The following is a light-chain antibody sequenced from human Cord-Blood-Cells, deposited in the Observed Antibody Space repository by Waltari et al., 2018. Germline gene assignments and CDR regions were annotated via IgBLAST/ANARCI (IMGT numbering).Light chain of an antibody. J-gene: IGLJ1*01. V-gene: IGLV2-8*01. CDR3: SSYAGSNNYV. Sequence: QSALTQPPSASGSPGQSVTISCTGTSSDVGGYHYVSWYQQHPGKAPKLMIYEVSKRPSGVPDRFSGSNSGNTASLTCSGLQSEDDADDYSSSYAGSNNYVFGTGTNVTVL. CDR1: SSDVGGYHY. CDR2: EVS.